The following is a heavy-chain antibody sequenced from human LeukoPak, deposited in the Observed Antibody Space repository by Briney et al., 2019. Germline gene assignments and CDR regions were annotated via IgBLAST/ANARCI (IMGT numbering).Heavy chain of an antibody. Sequence: ASVNVSCKASGYTFTSYGISWVRQAPGQGLEWMGWISAYNGNTNYAQKLQGRVTMTTDTSTSTAYMELRSLRSDDTAVYYCARSGYSYGSDYYYYGMDVWGQGTTVTVSS. CDR1: GYTFTSYG. V-gene: IGHV1-18*01. J-gene: IGHJ6*02. D-gene: IGHD5-18*01. CDR3: ARSGYSYGSDYYYYGMDV. CDR2: ISAYNGNT.